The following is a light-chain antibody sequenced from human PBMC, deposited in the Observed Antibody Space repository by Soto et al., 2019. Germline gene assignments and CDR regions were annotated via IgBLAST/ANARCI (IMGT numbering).Light chain of an antibody. Sequence: QSVLAQPPSASGSPGQSVTISCTGTSSDVGGYNYVSWYQQHPGKAPKLMIYDVSKRPSGVPDRFSGSKSGNTASLTVSGLQAEDEADYYCTSYAGSSTPYVFGTGTRSPS. J-gene: IGLJ1*01. CDR2: DVS. CDR1: SSDVGGYNY. V-gene: IGLV2-8*01. CDR3: TSYAGSSTPYV.